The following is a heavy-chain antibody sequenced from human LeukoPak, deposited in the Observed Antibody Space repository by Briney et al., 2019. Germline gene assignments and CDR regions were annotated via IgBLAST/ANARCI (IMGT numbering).Heavy chain of an antibody. J-gene: IGHJ4*02. CDR1: GFTFSSYS. CDR2: ISSSSSYI. D-gene: IGHD6-13*01. V-gene: IGHV3-21*01. CDR3: AKQVASSWYFDY. Sequence: GGSLRLSCAASGFTFSSYSMNWVRQAPGKGLEWVSSISSSSSYIYYADSVKGRFTISRDNSKNTLYLQMNSLRAEDTAVYYCAKQVASSWYFDYWGQGTLVTVSS.